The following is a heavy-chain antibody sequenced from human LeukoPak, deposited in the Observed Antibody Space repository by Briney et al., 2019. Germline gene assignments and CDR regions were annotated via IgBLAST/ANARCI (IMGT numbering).Heavy chain of an antibody. D-gene: IGHD6-13*01. Sequence: PSETLSLTCTVSGGSISSYYWSWIRQPAGKGLEWIGRIYTSGSTNYNPSLKSRVTISVDTSKNQFSLKLSSVTAADTAVYYCASTPYSSSWYNYYNYMDVWGKGTTVTVSS. V-gene: IGHV4-4*07. CDR3: ASTPYSSSWYNYYNYMDV. CDR1: GGSISSYY. J-gene: IGHJ6*03. CDR2: IYTSGST.